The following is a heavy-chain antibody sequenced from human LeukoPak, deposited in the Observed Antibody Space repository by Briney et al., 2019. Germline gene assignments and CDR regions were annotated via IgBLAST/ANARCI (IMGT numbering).Heavy chain of an antibody. D-gene: IGHD1-1*01. V-gene: IGHV3-7*03. CDR3: AKGKRYPDY. Sequence: GGSLRLSCVVPGFTFSESWMSWVRQAPGKGLGWVASLNLDGSDKYYVDSVKGRFTISRDNAKNSLYLQMDSLRVEDTAVYYCAKGKRYPDYWGQGTLVTVSS. CDR1: GFTFSESW. CDR2: LNLDGSDK. J-gene: IGHJ4*02.